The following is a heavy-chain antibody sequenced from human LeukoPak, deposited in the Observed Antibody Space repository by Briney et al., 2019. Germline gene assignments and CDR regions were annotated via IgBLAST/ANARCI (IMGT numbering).Heavy chain of an antibody. Sequence: GGSVKVSCKASGYTFTGYYMHWVRQAPGQGLEWMGRINPNNGGTKYAQKFQGRVTMTRDTSISTAYMELSRLRSDDTAVYYCARGGVVGATDWFDPWGQGTLVTVSS. CDR1: GYTFTGYY. CDR3: ARGGVVGATDWFDP. J-gene: IGHJ5*02. CDR2: INPNNGGT. V-gene: IGHV1-2*06. D-gene: IGHD1-26*01.